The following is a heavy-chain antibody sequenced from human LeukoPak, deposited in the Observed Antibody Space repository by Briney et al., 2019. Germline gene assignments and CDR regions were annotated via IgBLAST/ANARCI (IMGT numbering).Heavy chain of an antibody. V-gene: IGHV3-7*03. D-gene: IGHD1-26*01. CDR1: GFTFSSYW. CDR3: RASGSGSYYFDH. Sequence: GGSLRLSCAASGFTFSSYWMSWVRQAPGKGLEWVANIKQDGSEKYYVDSVKGRFTISRDNAKNSLYLQMNSLRAEDTAVHYCRASGSGSYYFDHWGQGTLVTVSS. CDR2: IKQDGSEK. J-gene: IGHJ4*02.